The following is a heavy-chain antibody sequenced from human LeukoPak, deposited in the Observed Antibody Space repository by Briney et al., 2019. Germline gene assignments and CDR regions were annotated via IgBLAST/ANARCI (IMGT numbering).Heavy chain of an antibody. J-gene: IGHJ4*02. Sequence: GGSLRLSCAATGFTFSRYGMHWVRQAPGKGLEWVAQISYDGSNKHYGDSVKGRFTIARDNSKNTLYLQMNSLRAEDTAVYYCAKDSLRKSIVGATTRGFNDYWGQGTLVTVSS. CDR3: AKDSLRKSIVGATTRGFNDY. CDR2: ISYDGSNK. D-gene: IGHD1-26*01. CDR1: GFTFSRYG. V-gene: IGHV3-30*18.